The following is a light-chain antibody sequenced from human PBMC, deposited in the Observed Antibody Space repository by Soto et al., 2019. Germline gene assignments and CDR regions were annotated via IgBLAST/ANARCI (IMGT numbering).Light chain of an antibody. J-gene: IGKJ1*01. V-gene: IGKV1-5*01. CDR2: GAS. CDR1: QSIRHY. Sequence: DIQMTQSPPTLSASVGDRVTITCRASQSIRHYLAWYQQMPEKAPKLLIYGASTLQSGVPSRFSGSGSGTEFPLTIRTLQPDDFGTYFCQHHNSYSQTFGKGTKGDIK. CDR3: QHHNSYSQT.